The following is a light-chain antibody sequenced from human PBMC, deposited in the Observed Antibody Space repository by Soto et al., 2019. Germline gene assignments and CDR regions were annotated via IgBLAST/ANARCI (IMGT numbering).Light chain of an antibody. Sequence: EIAVTQSPDTLSLSPGERATLSCRASQSLGGSQLAWYQQKPGQAPRLLMYGASTRATGIPDRFSGSGSGTDFTLTSSGLEPDDFAVYYCLKYYNSPAFGQGTKVEIK. J-gene: IGKJ1*01. CDR3: LKYYNSPA. V-gene: IGKV3-20*01. CDR2: GAS. CDR1: QSLGGSQ.